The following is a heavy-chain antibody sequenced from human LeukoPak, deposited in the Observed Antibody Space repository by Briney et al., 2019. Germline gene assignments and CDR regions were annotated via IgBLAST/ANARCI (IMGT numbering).Heavy chain of an antibody. CDR2: ISVTGVAT. D-gene: IGHD1-7*01. CDR1: GFTFTSYG. CDR3: ARSTNWNFVD. Sequence: GGSLRLSCAASGFTFTSYGMNWVRQAPGKGLEWVSSISVTGVATQYAEVVKGRFTISSDNSKDTVYLQMNSLRAEDTAVYYCARSTNWNFVDWGLGTLVTVSS. J-gene: IGHJ4*02. V-gene: IGHV3-23*01.